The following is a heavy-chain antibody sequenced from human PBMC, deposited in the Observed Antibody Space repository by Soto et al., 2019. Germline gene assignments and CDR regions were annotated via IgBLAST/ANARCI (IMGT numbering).Heavy chain of an antibody. CDR2: IYYSGST. CDR3: ARGHGSGSYYNLLYYYYYKDF. CDR1: GGSISSYY. J-gene: IGHJ6*03. V-gene: IGHV4-59*01. Sequence: LALTCTVSGGSISSYYCSLIRQPPGKGLEWIGYIYYSGSTNYNPSLKSRVTISVDTSKNQFSLKLSSVTAADTAVYYCARGHGSGSYYNLLYYYYYKDFWGKGTTVTVSS. D-gene: IGHD3-10*01.